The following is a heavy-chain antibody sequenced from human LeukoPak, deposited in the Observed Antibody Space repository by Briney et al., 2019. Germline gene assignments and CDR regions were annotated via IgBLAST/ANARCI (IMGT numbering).Heavy chain of an antibody. J-gene: IGHJ5*02. CDR3: ARLWRPHDYDNWFDH. Sequence: SETLSLTCTVSGGYISSSFWTWIRQAPGKGLELIGFTYDGGRGNYKPSLRSRVDISLDTSNNRYSLRLTSVTAADTGVYYCARLWRPHDYDNWFDHWGQGILVTVSS. V-gene: IGHV4-59*13. D-gene: IGHD4-17*01. CDR1: GGYISSSF. CDR2: TYDGGRG.